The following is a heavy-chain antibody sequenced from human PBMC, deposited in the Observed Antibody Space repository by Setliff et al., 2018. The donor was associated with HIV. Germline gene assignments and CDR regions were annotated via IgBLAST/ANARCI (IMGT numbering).Heavy chain of an antibody. CDR2: INWNGGRI. J-gene: IGHJ4*02. D-gene: IGHD6-13*01. Sequence: GGSLRLSCAASGFTFDDYGMSWVRQAPGKGLEWVSGINWNGGRIGYADSVKGRFTISRDNAKNSVYLQMNSLRAEDTAVYYCATKITAAGNYYFDYWGQGTLVTVSS. CDR3: ATKITAAGNYYFDY. V-gene: IGHV3-20*04. CDR1: GFTFDDYG.